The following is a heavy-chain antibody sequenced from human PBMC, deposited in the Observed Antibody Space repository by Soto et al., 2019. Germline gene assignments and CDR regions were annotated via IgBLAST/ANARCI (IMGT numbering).Heavy chain of an antibody. CDR3: AHRKDGSGSYPF. CDR1: GFSLSTSGVG. J-gene: IGHJ4*02. V-gene: IGHV2-5*02. Sequence: QITLKESGPTLVKPTQTLTLTCTFSGFSLSTSGVGVGWIRQPPGKALEWLALIYWDDDKRYSPSLKSRLTLXKXXSKSQVGLTMTNMDPVDTGTYYCAHRKDGSGSYPFWGQGTLVTVSS. D-gene: IGHD3-10*01. CDR2: IYWDDDK.